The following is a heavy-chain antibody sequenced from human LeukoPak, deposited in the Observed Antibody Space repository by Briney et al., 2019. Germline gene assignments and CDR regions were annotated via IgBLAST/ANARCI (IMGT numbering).Heavy chain of an antibody. J-gene: IGHJ4*02. CDR1: GFTFSDYY. CDR3: AKDQSAIAGIDY. CDR2: ISSSGSTI. Sequence: GGSLRLSCAASGFTFSDYYMSWIRQAPGKGLEWVSYISSSGSTIYYADSVKGRFTISRDNAKNSLYLQMNSLRPEDTAVYYCAKDQSAIAGIDYWGQGTLVTVSS. D-gene: IGHD6-13*01. V-gene: IGHV3-11*04.